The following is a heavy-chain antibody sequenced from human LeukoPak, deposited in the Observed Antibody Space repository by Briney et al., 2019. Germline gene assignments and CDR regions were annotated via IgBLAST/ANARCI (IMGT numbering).Heavy chain of an antibody. J-gene: IGHJ3*02. V-gene: IGHV3-48*01. Sequence: TGGSLRLSCEASGFTFSDYSMNWVRQAPGEGLEWLSYITSTSDTIYYADSVKGRFTSSRDNAKNSVYLQMNSLRAEDTAVYYCARELTTVTTAHDAFDIWGQGTMVTVSS. D-gene: IGHD4-17*01. CDR1: GFTFSDYS. CDR3: ARELTTVTTAHDAFDI. CDR2: ITSTSDTI.